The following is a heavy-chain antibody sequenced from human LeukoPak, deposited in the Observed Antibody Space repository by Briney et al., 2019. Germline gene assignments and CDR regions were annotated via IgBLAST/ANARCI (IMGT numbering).Heavy chain of an antibody. Sequence: GGSLRLSCAASGFTFSSYAMHWVRQAPGKGLEWVAVISYDGSNKYYADSVKGRFTISRDNSKNTLYLQMNSLRAEDTAVYYCARDREPYSTGWYYFDYWGQGTLVTVSS. CDR2: ISYDGSNK. V-gene: IGHV3-30-3*01. CDR1: GFTFSSYA. CDR3: ARDREPYSTGWYYFDY. J-gene: IGHJ4*02. D-gene: IGHD6-19*01.